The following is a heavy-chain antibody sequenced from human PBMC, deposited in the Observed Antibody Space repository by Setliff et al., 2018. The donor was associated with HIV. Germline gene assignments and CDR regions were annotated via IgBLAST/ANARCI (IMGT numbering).Heavy chain of an antibody. J-gene: IGHJ4*02. Sequence: PGGSLRLSCAASGFTLSDHFMDWVRQAPGKGLEWVGRTKHKPSGYATEYAASVQGRFTFSRDDSKNSLYLQMNSLTAEDTAVYYCARICGGSKCSVGHWGQGTLVTVSS. D-gene: IGHD2-15*01. CDR2: TKHKPSGYAT. CDR3: ARICGGSKCSVGH. V-gene: IGHV3-72*01. CDR1: GFTLSDHF.